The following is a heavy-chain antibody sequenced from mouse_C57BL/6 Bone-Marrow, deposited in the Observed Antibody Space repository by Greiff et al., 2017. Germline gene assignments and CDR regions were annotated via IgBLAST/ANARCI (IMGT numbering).Heavy chain of an antibody. V-gene: IGHV5-9*01. CDR1: GFTFSSYT. CDR3: ARRRSTGGYAMGY. J-gene: IGHJ4*01. Sequence: DVHLVESGGGLVKPGGSLKLSCAASGFTFSSYTMSWVRQTPEKRLEWVATISGGGGNTYYPDSVKGRFTISRDNAKNTLYLQMSSLRSEDTALYYCARRRSTGGYAMGYWGQGTSVTVSS. D-gene: IGHD1-1*01. CDR2: ISGGGGNT.